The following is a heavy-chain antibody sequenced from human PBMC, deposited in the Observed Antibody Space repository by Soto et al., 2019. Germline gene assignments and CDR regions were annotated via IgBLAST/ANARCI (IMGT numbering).Heavy chain of an antibody. V-gene: IGHV1-18*01. Sequence: ASVKVSGKASGYTFTSYGISWVRQAPGQGLEWMGWISAYNGNTNYAQKLQGRVTMTTDTSTSTAYMELRSLRSDDTAVYYCARTSHYYGSPDAFAIWGQGTMVTVTS. J-gene: IGHJ3*02. CDR2: ISAYNGNT. D-gene: IGHD1-26*01. CDR1: GYTFTSYG. CDR3: ARTSHYYGSPDAFAI.